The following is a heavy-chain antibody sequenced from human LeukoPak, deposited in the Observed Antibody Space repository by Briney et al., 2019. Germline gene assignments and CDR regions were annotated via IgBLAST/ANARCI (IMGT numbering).Heavy chain of an antibody. CDR3: ALIGVVIPPDTYDV. D-gene: IGHD2-21*01. CDR2: IRYDGSNK. V-gene: IGHV3-30*02. CDR1: GFTFSNYG. J-gene: IGHJ3*01. Sequence: AGGSLRLSCAASGFTFSNYGMLWVRQAPGKGLEWVAFIRYDGSNKYYVDSVKGRFTISRDNSKKTLYLQMDSLRTEDTAFYYCALIGVVIPPDTYDVWGQGTLVTVSS.